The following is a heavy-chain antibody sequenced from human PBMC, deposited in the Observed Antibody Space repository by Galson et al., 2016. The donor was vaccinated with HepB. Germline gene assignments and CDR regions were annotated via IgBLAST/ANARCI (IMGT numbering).Heavy chain of an antibody. CDR3: AQRNYFDSSGYYLEQNWFDP. V-gene: IGHV2-5*02. J-gene: IGHJ5*02. Sequence: PALVKPTQTLTLTCTFSGFSLSTSGVGVGWIRQPPGKALEWLALIYWDDDKRYSPSLKSRLAITKDTSKTQVVLTMTNMDPVDTATYYCAQRNYFDSSGYYLEQNWFDPWGQGTLVTVSS. D-gene: IGHD3-22*01. CDR1: GFSLSTSGVG. CDR2: IYWDDDK.